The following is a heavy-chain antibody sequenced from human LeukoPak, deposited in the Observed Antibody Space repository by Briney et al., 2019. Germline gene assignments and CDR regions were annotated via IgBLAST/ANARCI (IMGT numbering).Heavy chain of an antibody. CDR3: ARLEVGGTLDY. D-gene: IGHD1-26*01. CDR1: GGSISSSSYY. Sequence: KPSETLPLTCTVSGGSISSSSYYWGWIRQPPGKGLEWIGSIYYSGSTYYNPSLKSRVTISVDTSRNQFSLKLSSVTAADTAVYYCARLEVGGTLDYWGQGTLVTVSS. J-gene: IGHJ4*02. CDR2: IYYSGST. V-gene: IGHV4-39*01.